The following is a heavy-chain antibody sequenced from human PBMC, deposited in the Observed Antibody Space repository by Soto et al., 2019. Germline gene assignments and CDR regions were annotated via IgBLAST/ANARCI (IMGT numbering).Heavy chain of an antibody. CDR3: ARDGYCATDKCYSGLRDY. CDR2: ISHDGTDA. Sequence: QVRLEESGGGVVQPGRSLRLSCSGSGFTFSRNGMHWVRQTPEKGLEWEAVISHDGTDARYGDSVRGRFSISRDDSKNTVLLQLNSLRPDDTAVYLCARDGYCATDKCYSGLRDYGGEGTVVTVSS. V-gene: IGHV3-30*03. D-gene: IGHD2-8*01. CDR1: GFTFSRNG. J-gene: IGHJ4*02.